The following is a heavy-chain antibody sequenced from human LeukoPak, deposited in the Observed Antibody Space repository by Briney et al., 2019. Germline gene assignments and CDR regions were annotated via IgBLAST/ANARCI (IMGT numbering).Heavy chain of an antibody. CDR2: INHSGST. V-gene: IGHV4-34*01. CDR1: GGSFSGYY. CDR3: ARSGGRNYYGSGSYRRGYFDY. D-gene: IGHD3-10*01. Sequence: SETLSLTCAVYGGSFSGYYWSWIRQPPGKGLEWIGEINHSGSTNYNPSLKSRVTISVDTSKNQFSLKLSSVTAADTAVYYCARSGGRNYYGSGSYRRGYFDYWGQGTLVTVSS. J-gene: IGHJ4*02.